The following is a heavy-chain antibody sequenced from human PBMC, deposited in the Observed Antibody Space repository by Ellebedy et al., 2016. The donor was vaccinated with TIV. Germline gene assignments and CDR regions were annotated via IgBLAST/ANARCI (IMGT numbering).Heavy chain of an antibody. V-gene: IGHV1-46*01. D-gene: IGHD3-22*01. CDR3: ARGDKYYYESSGYYYTY. Sequence: ASVKVSCKASGYTFTSYFMYRVRQAPGQGLEWMGIINPSGGDTNYAQRFQGRVTMTRDTSTSTVYMELSSLRSEDTAVYYCARGDKYYYESSGYYYTYWGQGTLVAVSS. CDR2: INPSGGDT. J-gene: IGHJ4*02. CDR1: GYTFTSYF.